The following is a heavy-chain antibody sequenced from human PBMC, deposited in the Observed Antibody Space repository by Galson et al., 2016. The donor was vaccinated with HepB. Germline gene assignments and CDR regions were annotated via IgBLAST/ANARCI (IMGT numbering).Heavy chain of an antibody. CDR3: ARDLITGMTDHHYAMDV. Sequence: VSCKASGYTFNTYGINWVRQAPGQGLEWMGWISTDSGNTEYAQKLQGRVTMTTDTLTSTAYMELNSLRPDDSAVYYCARDLITGMTDHHYAMDVWGPGTTVTVSS. D-gene: IGHD3-16*01. V-gene: IGHV1-18*01. CDR1: GYTFNTYG. J-gene: IGHJ6*02. CDR2: ISTDSGNT.